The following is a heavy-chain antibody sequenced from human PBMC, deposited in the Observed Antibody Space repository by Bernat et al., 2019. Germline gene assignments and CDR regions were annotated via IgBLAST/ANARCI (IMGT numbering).Heavy chain of an antibody. V-gene: IGHV1-69*01. Sequence: QVQLVQSGAEVKKPGSSVKVSCKASGGTFSSYAISWVRQAPGQGLEWMGGIIPIFGTANYAQKFQGRVTITADESTSTAYMELSSLRSEDTAVYYCARVRFRSYYYGSGSYYNGVLLSYGMDVWGQGTTVTVSS. CDR2: IIPIFGTA. CDR1: GGTFSSYA. CDR3: ARVRFRSYYYGSGSYYNGVLLSYGMDV. D-gene: IGHD3-10*01. J-gene: IGHJ6*02.